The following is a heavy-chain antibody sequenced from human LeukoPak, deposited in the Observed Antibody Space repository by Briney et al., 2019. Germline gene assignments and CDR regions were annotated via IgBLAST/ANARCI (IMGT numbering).Heavy chain of an antibody. J-gene: IGHJ6*02. CDR2: IGSDNKP. CDR1: GFTFSAYA. Sequence: PGGSLRLSCEASGFTFSAYAMTWVRQAPGKGLEWVSSIGSDNKPHYSESVKGRFAISRDNSKNTLFLQLHNLRVEDTALYYCPRDLHYYLAMDVWGQGTTVTVSS. V-gene: IGHV3-23*01. CDR3: PRDLHYYLAMDV. D-gene: IGHD2-21*02.